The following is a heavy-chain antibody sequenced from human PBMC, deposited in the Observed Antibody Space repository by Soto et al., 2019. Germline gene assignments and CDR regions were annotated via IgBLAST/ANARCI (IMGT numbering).Heavy chain of an antibody. J-gene: IGHJ5*02. CDR1: GGSISSGGYY. V-gene: IGHV4-31*03. CDR3: ARALYYDSSGYSRFWFDP. CDR2: IYYSGST. D-gene: IGHD3-22*01. Sequence: SETLSLTCTVSGGSISSGGYYWSWIRQHPGKGLEWIGYIYYSGSTYYNPSLKSRVTISVGTSKNQFSLKLSSVTAADTAVYYCARALYYDSSGYSRFWFDPWGQGTLVTVSS.